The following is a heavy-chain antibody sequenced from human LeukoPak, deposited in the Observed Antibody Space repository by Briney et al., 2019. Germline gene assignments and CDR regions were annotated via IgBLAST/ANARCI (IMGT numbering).Heavy chain of an antibody. CDR1: GYTFTGYY. Sequence: ASVKVSCKASGYTFTGYYMHWVRQAPGQGLEWMGWINPNSGGTNYAQKFQGRVTMTRDTSISTAYMELSRLRSDDTAVYYCARDVFRVVAAIGYRGQGTLVTVSS. D-gene: IGHD2-15*01. CDR3: ARDVFRVVAAIGY. V-gene: IGHV1-2*02. J-gene: IGHJ4*02. CDR2: INPNSGGT.